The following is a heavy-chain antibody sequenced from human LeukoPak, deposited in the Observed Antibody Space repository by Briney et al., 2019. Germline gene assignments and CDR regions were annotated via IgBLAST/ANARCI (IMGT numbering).Heavy chain of an antibody. CDR1: GYTFTSYY. V-gene: IGHV1-8*03. CDR3: AVTTVTTISDAFDI. D-gene: IGHD4-17*01. CDR2: MNPNSGNT. Sequence: ASVKVSCKASGYTFTSYYMHWVRQATGQGLEWMGWMNPNSGNTGYAQKFQGRVTITRNTSISTAYMELSSLRSEDTAVYYCAVTTVTTISDAFDIWGQGTMVTVSS. J-gene: IGHJ3*02.